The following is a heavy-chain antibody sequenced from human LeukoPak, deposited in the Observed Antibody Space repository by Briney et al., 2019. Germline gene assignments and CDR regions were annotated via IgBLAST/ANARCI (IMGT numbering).Heavy chain of an antibody. J-gene: IGHJ6*03. CDR2: ISAYNGNT. CDR1: GYTFTSYG. CDR3: ARLAARPRGYYYYMDV. V-gene: IGHV1-18*01. Sequence: ASVKVSCKASGYTFTSYGISWVRQAPGQGLEWMGWISAYNGNTNYAQKLQGRATMTTDTSTSTAYMELRSLRSDDTAVYYCARLAARPRGYYYYMDVWGKGTTVTVSS. D-gene: IGHD6-6*01.